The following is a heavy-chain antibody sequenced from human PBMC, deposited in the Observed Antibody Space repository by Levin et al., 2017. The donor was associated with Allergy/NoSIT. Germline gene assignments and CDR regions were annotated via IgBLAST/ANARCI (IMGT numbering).Heavy chain of an antibody. D-gene: IGHD1-26*01. CDR3: ASPGVPGELRGYYYYYGMDV. CDR2: IIPIFGTA. Sequence: KISCKASGGTFSSYAISWVRQAPGQGLEWMGGIIPIFGTANYAQKFQGRVTITADESTSTAYMELSSLRSEDTAVYYCASPGVPGELRGYYYYYGMDVWGQGTTVTVSS. J-gene: IGHJ6*02. CDR1: GGTFSSYA. V-gene: IGHV1-69*01.